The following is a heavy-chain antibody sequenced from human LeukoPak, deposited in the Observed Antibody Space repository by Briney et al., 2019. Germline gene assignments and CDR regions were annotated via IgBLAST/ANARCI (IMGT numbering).Heavy chain of an antibody. CDR3: TTDPIAVAGTVDY. CDR2: IKSKTDGGTT. V-gene: IGHV3-15*01. CDR1: GFTFSNAW. J-gene: IGHJ4*02. D-gene: IGHD6-19*01. Sequence: PGGSLRLSCAASGFTFSNAWMSWVRQAPGKGLEWVGRIKSKTDGGTTDYAAPVEGRFTISRDDSKDTLYLQMNNLETEDTAVYYCTTDPIAVAGTVDYWGQGTLATVSS.